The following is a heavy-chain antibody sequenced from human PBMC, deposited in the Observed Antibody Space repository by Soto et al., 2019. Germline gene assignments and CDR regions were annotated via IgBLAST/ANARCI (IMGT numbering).Heavy chain of an antibody. CDR3: ARGGDNSPWYYSL. D-gene: IGHD3-10*01. J-gene: IGHJ4*02. V-gene: IGHV4-59*01. CDR1: GGSINNNY. CDR2: IFSNGRT. Sequence: SETLSLTCTVSGGSINNNYWSWIRQPPGRGLEWIGYIFSNGRTNYNPSIESRVTISVDTSKNQLSLKLRSVTAADTAVYYCARGGDNSPWYYSLWGQGTLVTVSS.